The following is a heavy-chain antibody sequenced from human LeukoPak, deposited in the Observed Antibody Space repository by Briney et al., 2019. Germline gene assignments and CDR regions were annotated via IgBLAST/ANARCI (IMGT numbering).Heavy chain of an antibody. Sequence: ASVKVSCKASGYTFTSYGISWVRQAPGQGLEWMGWISAYNGNTNYAQKLQGRVTMTTDTSTSTAYMELRSLRSDDTAVYYCARGPTYYYDSSGPLDYWGQGTLVTVSS. V-gene: IGHV1-18*01. D-gene: IGHD3-22*01. CDR1: GYTFTSYG. J-gene: IGHJ4*02. CDR3: ARGPTYYYDSSGPLDY. CDR2: ISAYNGNT.